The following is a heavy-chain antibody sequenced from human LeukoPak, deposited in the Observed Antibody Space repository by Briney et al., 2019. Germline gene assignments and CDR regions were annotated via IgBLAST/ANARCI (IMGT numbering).Heavy chain of an antibody. CDR3: ARLGLHGSGTYYFFDY. CDR1: GYTFTSYY. V-gene: IGHV1-2*06. Sequence: GASVKVSCKASGYTFTSYYMHWVRQAPGQGLERVGRIDPNTGDTIYAQNFQGRVTVTSATSISTAYMELSRLTSDDTAVYFCARLGLHGSGTYYFFDYWGQGTLVTVSS. D-gene: IGHD3-10*01. CDR2: IDPNTGDT. J-gene: IGHJ4*02.